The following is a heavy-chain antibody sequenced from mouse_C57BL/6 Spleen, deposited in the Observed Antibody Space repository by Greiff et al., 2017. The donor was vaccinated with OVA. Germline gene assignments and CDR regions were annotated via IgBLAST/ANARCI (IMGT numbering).Heavy chain of an antibody. V-gene: IGHV5-9*01. CDR3: ARAPLYYGSSYGTWFAY. CDR1: GFTFSSYT. CDR2: ISGGGGNT. J-gene: IGHJ3*01. D-gene: IGHD1-1*01. Sequence: DVKLVESGGGLVKPGGSLKLSCAASGFTFSSYTMSWVRQTPEKRLEWVATISGGGGNTYYPDSVKGRFTISRDNAKNTLYLQMSSLRSEDTALYYCARAPLYYGSSYGTWFAYWGQGTLVTVSA.